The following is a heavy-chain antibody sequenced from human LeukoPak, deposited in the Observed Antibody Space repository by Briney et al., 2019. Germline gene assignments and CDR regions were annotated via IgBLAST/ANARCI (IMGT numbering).Heavy chain of an antibody. D-gene: IGHD3-9*01. CDR2: ISAYTGNT. CDR1: GYTFTNYG. CDR3: ARDLDDILTAYKPITYYFDY. Sequence: ASVNVSCKASGYTFTNYGISWVRQAPGQGLEWMGWISAYTGNTKYAQKFQGRVTMTADTSTRTAYMELRSLRTDDTAVYYCARDLDDILTAYKPITYYFDYWGQGTLVTVSS. J-gene: IGHJ4*02. V-gene: IGHV1-18*01.